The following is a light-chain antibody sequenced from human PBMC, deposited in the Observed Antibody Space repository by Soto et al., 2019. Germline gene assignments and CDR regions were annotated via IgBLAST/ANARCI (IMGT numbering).Light chain of an antibody. V-gene: IGLV1-51*02. CDR2: ENN. CDR1: SSDIGRNY. CDR3: GTWDSSLTTYV. J-gene: IGLJ1*01. Sequence: QSVLTQPPSVSAAPGQKVTISCSGSSSDIGRNYVSWYQHLPGTAPKLLIYENNKRPSGIPDRLSGSKSGSSATLGITGLQTGDEADYYCGTWDSSLTTYVFRPGTKVPVL.